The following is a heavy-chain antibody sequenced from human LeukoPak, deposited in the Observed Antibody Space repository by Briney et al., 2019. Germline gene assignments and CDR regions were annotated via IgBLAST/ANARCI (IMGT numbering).Heavy chain of an antibody. V-gene: IGHV1-18*01. J-gene: IGHJ4*02. Sequence: GASVKVSCKASGYTFSSFGISWVRQAPGQGLEWMGWISAYNGNTNYAQKLQGRVTMTTDTSTSTAYMELRSLRSDDRAVYYCARVEYDSSGDYGNGLDYWGQGTLVTVSS. D-gene: IGHD3-22*01. CDR3: ARVEYDSSGDYGNGLDY. CDR1: GYTFSSFG. CDR2: ISAYNGNT.